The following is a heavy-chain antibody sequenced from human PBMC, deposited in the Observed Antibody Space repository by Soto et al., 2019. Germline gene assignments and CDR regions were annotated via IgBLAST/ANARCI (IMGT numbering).Heavy chain of an antibody. Sequence: GGSLRLSCAASGFTFSSYSMNWVRQAPGKGLEWVSSISSSSSYIYYGDSVKGRFTISRDNAKNSLYLQMNSLRAEDTATYYCARVHYYDSSGFYLWGQGTLVTVSS. CDR3: ARVHYYDSSGFYL. V-gene: IGHV3-21*01. CDR1: GFTFSSYS. D-gene: IGHD3-22*01. CDR2: ISSSSSYI. J-gene: IGHJ4*02.